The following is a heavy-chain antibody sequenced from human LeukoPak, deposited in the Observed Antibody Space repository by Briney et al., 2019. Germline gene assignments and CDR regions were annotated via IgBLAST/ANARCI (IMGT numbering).Heavy chain of an antibody. D-gene: IGHD3-22*01. Sequence: SVKVSCKASGGTFSSYAISWVRQAPRQGLEWMGGIIPIFGTANYAQKFQGRVTITADESTSTAYMELSSLRSEDTAVYYCASPKAILYYDSSGRLVQALDYWGQGTLVTVSS. J-gene: IGHJ4*02. V-gene: IGHV1-69*13. CDR3: ASPKAILYYDSSGRLVQALDY. CDR1: GGTFSSYA. CDR2: IIPIFGTA.